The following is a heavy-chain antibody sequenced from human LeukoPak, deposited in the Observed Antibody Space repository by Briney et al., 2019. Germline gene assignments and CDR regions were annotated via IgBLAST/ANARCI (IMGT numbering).Heavy chain of an antibody. D-gene: IGHD6-19*01. V-gene: IGHV1-69*01. CDR1: GGTFSSYA. Sequence: ASVKVSCKASGGTFSSYAISWVRQAPEQGLEWMGGIIPIFGTANYAQKFQGRVTITADESTSTAYMELSSLRSEDTAVYYCAGDLSSSGWSPFDYWGQGTLVTVSS. CDR3: AGDLSSSGWSPFDY. J-gene: IGHJ4*02. CDR2: IIPIFGTA.